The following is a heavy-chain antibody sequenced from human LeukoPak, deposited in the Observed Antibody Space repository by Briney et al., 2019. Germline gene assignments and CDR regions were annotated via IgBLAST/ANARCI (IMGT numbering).Heavy chain of an antibody. J-gene: IGHJ4*02. CDR1: GGSISSYY. V-gene: IGHV4-59*12. CDR3: ARAPHFFDTSGSRYYFDY. D-gene: IGHD3-22*01. Sequence: PSETLSLTCTVSGGSISSYYWSWIRQPPGKGLEWIGYIYHSGSTKYNPSLKSRVTISVDTSKNQFSLNLSSVTAADTAVYFCARAPHFFDTSGSRYYFDYWGQGALVTVSS. CDR2: IYHSGST.